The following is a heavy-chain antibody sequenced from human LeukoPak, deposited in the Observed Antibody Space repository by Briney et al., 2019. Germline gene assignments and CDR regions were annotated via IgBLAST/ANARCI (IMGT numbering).Heavy chain of an antibody. CDR2: ISYDGSNK. CDR1: GFTFSSYG. D-gene: IGHD3-16*01. CDR3: AKFDYGDY. V-gene: IGHV3-30*12. J-gene: IGHJ4*02. Sequence: GGSLRLSCAASGFTFSSYGMHWVRQAPGKGLEWVAVISYDGSNKYYADSVKGRFTISRDNSKNTLYLQMNSLRAEDTAVYHCAKFDYGDYWGQGTLVAVSS.